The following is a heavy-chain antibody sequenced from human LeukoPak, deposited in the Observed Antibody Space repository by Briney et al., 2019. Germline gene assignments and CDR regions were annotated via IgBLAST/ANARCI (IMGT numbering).Heavy chain of an antibody. CDR2: IYTSGST. J-gene: IGHJ5*02. Sequence: PSETLSLTCTVSGGPISSYYWSWIRQPAGKGLEWIGRIYTSGSTNYNPSLKSRVTMSVDTSKNQFSLKLSSVTAADTAVYYCARVISGELPTNNWFDPWGQGTLVTVSS. D-gene: IGHD1-26*01. V-gene: IGHV4-4*07. CDR1: GGPISSYY. CDR3: ARVISGELPTNNWFDP.